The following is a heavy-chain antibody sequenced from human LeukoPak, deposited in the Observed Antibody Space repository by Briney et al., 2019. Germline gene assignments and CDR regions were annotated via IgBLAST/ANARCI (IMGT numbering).Heavy chain of an antibody. J-gene: IGHJ4*02. CDR3: ARRPLYSRPFDY. Sequence: SETLSLTCAVYGGSFSGYYWSWIRQPPGKGLERIGEINHSGSTNYNPSLKSRVTISVDTSKNQFSLKLSSVTAADTAVYYCARRPLYSRPFDYWGQGTLATVSS. D-gene: IGHD6-13*01. V-gene: IGHV4-34*01. CDR1: GGSFSGYY. CDR2: INHSGST.